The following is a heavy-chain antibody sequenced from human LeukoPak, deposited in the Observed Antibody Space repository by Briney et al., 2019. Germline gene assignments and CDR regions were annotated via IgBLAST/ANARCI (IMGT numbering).Heavy chain of an antibody. CDR1: GFTFSSYW. Sequence: PGGSLRLSCAASGFTFSSYWMSWVRQAPGKGLEWVANIKQGGTEKFYVDSVKGRFTISRDNAKNSLYLHMNSLRAEDTAVYYCVRSGRPPTFYYYYGMDVWGQGTTVTVSS. V-gene: IGHV3-7*01. D-gene: IGHD6-6*01. CDR3: VRSGRPPTFYYYYGMDV. J-gene: IGHJ6*02. CDR2: IKQGGTEK.